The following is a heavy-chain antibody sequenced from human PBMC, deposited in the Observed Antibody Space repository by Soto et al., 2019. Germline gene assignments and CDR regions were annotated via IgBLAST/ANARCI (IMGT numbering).Heavy chain of an antibody. CDR2: IYYSGST. D-gene: IGHD1-7*01. J-gene: IGHJ4*02. CDR3: ASSTGTTSLFDY. CDR1: GGSISSYY. Sequence: SETLSLTCTVSGGSISSYYWSWIRQPPGKGLEWIGYIYYSGSTNYNPSLKSRVTISVDTSKNQFSLKLSSVTAADTAVYYCASSTGTTSLFDYWGQGTLVTVSS. V-gene: IGHV4-59*08.